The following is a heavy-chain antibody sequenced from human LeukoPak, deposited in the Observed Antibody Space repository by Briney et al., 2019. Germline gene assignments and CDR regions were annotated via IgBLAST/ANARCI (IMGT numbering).Heavy chain of an antibody. V-gene: IGHV3-23*01. J-gene: IGHJ4*02. CDR2: ISSSGGST. CDR1: GFTFSSYA. CDR3: AKDLQWLPYYYDY. Sequence: GGSLRLSCAASGFTFSSYAMSWVRQAPGKGLEWVSAISSSGGSTYYADSVKGRFTISRDNSKNTLYLQMNSLRAEDTAVYYCAKDLQWLPYYYDYWGQGTLVTVSS. D-gene: IGHD3-22*01.